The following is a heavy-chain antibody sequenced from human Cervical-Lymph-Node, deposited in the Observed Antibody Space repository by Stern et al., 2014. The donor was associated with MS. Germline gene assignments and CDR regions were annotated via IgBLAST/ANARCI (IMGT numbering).Heavy chain of an antibody. CDR1: GYTFTDYY. V-gene: IGHV1-2*06. J-gene: IGHJ3*01. Sequence: MQLVESGAALKKPGTSVRVSCQTSGYTFTDYYIHWVRQAPGQGLEWMGLIHPDSGGITYAQKFQGRVTLTRDTSSNTAYMELTSLRSDDTAMFYCTRDLVGTDAFDVWGQGTMVIVSS. D-gene: IGHD1-14*01. CDR2: IHPDSGGI. CDR3: TRDLVGTDAFDV.